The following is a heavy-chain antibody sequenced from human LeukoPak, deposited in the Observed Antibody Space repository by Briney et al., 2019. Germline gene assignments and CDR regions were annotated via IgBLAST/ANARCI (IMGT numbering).Heavy chain of an antibody. CDR3: AKDRGIAADLDY. CDR1: GLTFSSYG. D-gene: IGHD6-13*01. J-gene: IGHJ4*02. V-gene: IGHV3-30*18. CDR2: IWYGGSNK. Sequence: PGRSLRLSCAASGLTFSSYGMHWVRQAPGKGLEWVAVIWYGGSNKYYADSVKGRFTISRDNSKNTLYLQMNSLRAEDTAVYYCAKDRGIAADLDYWGQGTLVTVSS.